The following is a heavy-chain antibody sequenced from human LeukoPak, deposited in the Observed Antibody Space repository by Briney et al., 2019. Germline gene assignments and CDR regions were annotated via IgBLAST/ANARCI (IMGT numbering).Heavy chain of an antibody. V-gene: IGHV3-7*01. CDR1: GFTFRSHW. CDR3: ARGFPWCGGGCD. J-gene: IGHJ4*02. D-gene: IGHD2-21*02. CDR2: IKEDGNEK. Sequence: GGSLRLSCVGSGFTFRSHWMSWVRLAPGKGLEWVANIKEDGNEKYYAGSVKGRFNISRDNAKNSLYLQMNSLRDEDTAVYFCARGFPWCGGGCDWGQGTLVTVSS.